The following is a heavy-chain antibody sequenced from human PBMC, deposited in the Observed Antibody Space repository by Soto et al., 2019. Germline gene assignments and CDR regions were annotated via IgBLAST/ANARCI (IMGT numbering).Heavy chain of an antibody. CDR2: IIPIFGTA. CDR1: GGTFSSYA. Sequence: GASVKVSCKASGGTFSSYAISWVRQAPGQGLEWMGGIIPIFGTANYAQKFQGRVTITADESTSTAYMELSSLRSEDTAVYYCARDLPQVCGGDCYIPGGYFDCWGQGTLVTVSS. J-gene: IGHJ4*02. D-gene: IGHD2-21*02. CDR3: ARDLPQVCGGDCYIPGGYFDC. V-gene: IGHV1-69*13.